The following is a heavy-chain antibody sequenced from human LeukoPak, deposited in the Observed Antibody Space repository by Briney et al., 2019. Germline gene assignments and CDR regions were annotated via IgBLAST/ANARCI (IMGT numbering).Heavy chain of an antibody. Sequence: GGSLRLSCAASTFTFRNYWMSWVRQAPGKGLEWVANIKEDGSEKDYVDSVKGRFTISRENAKNSLYLQMNSLRAGDTAVYYCAREGVTVFDLWGRGTLVTVSS. CDR3: AREGVTVFDL. V-gene: IGHV3-7*01. J-gene: IGHJ2*01. CDR2: IKEDGSEK. D-gene: IGHD3-10*01. CDR1: TFTFRNYW.